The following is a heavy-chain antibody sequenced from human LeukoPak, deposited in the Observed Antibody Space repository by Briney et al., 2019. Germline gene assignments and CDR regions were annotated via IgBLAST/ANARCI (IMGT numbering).Heavy chain of an antibody. V-gene: IGHV4-34*01. CDR1: GGSFSGYY. CDR3: ARVSAWSSTSHPTYGMDV. CDR2: ITHDGGT. J-gene: IGHJ6*02. D-gene: IGHD2-2*01. Sequence: PSETLSLTCAVYGGSFSGYYWSWIRQPPGRGLEWIGEITHDGGTSYNPSLKSRVTISSGTSKNQFSLKLSSVTAADTAVYYCARVSAWSSTSHPTYGMDVWGQGTTVTVSS.